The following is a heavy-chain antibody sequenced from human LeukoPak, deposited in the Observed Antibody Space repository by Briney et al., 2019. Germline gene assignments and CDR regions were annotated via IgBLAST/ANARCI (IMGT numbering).Heavy chain of an antibody. J-gene: IGHJ5*02. Sequence: ASVKVSCKASGYTFTGYYMHWVRQAPGQGLEWMGRINHNSGGTNYAQKFQGRVTMTRDTSISTAYMELSRLRSDDTAVYYCARTYGSGSYYGWFDPWGQGTLVTVSS. V-gene: IGHV1-2*06. CDR3: ARTYGSGSYYGWFDP. CDR1: GYTFTGYY. D-gene: IGHD3-10*01. CDR2: INHNSGGT.